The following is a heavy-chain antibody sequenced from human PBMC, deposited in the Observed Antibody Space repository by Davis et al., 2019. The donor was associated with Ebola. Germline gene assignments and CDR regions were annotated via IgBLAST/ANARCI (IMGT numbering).Heavy chain of an antibody. D-gene: IGHD5-12*01. Sequence: PSETLSLTCAVYGGSFSGYYCSWIRPPPGKWLEWIGEIHHSGSTNYNPSLKSRVTISVATSKNQFSLKLSSVTAADTAVYYCARGAARYSGYDFTYYYYGMDVWGQGTTVTVSS. V-gene: IGHV4-34*01. CDR2: IHHSGST. J-gene: IGHJ6*02. CDR1: GGSFSGYY. CDR3: ARGAARYSGYDFTYYYYGMDV.